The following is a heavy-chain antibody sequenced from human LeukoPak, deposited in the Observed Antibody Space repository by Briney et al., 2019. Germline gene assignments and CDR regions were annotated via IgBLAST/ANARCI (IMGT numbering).Heavy chain of an antibody. CDR3: VSTLGT. J-gene: IGHJ5*02. CDR1: GFTISSNY. D-gene: IGHD3-3*02. CDR2: LYSGGKT. Sequence: PGGSLRLSCAASGFTISSNYMSWVRQAPGKGLEWVSILYSGGKTDYADPVKGRFTISRDNAKNTLYIEMNSLRADDTAVYYCVSTLGTWGQGTLVTVSS. V-gene: IGHV3-53*01.